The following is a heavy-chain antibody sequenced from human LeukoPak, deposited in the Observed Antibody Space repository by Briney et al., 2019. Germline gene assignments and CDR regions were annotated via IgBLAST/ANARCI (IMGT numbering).Heavy chain of an antibody. V-gene: IGHV4-59*01. J-gene: IGHJ4*02. Sequence: PSETLSLTCTVSGGSINNYYWSWIRQPPGKGLEWIGYIYYTGSTNYNPSLKIRVTISVDTSKSHFSLKMSTLTAADTAVYYCARHRGSGYPYFDYWGQGTLVTVSS. CDR1: GGSINNYY. CDR2: IYYTGST. CDR3: ARHRGSGYPYFDY. D-gene: IGHD3-22*01.